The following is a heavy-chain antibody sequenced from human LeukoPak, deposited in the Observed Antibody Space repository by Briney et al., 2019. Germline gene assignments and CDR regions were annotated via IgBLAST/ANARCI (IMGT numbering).Heavy chain of an antibody. CDR2: IFTSGST. V-gene: IGHV4-61*02. CDR3: ARELVVVPAAIAWFDP. CDR1: GGSISSGTYY. D-gene: IGHD2-2*02. Sequence: PSQTLSLTCTVSGGSISSGTYYWTWIRQPAGKGLEWIGRIFTSGSTNYNPSLKSRVTISVDTSKNQFSLKLSSVTAADTAVYYCARELVVVPAAIAWFDPWGQGTLVTVSS. J-gene: IGHJ5*02.